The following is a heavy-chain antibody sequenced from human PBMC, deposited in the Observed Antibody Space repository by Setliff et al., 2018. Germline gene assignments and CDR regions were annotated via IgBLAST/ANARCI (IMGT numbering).Heavy chain of an antibody. CDR3: ARTDGTNLGYFDN. J-gene: IGHJ4*02. CDR2: INSDESRR. CDR1: GFPLGDYG. V-gene: IGHV3-74*01. D-gene: IGHD2-8*01. Sequence: GGSLRLSCVGSGFPLGDYGMDWVRQTPGKGLVWVSRINSDESRRNYGGSVKGRFTISRDEAKNSLYLQMTSLRAEDTAVYYCARTDGTNLGYFDNWGQGTLVTVSS.